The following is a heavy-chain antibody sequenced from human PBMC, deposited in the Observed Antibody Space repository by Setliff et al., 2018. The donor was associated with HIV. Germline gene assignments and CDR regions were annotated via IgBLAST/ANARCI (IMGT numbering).Heavy chain of an antibody. CDR3: ARRMEMTPIGY. D-gene: IGHD2-15*01. J-gene: IGHJ4*02. CDR1: GYTFNSYG. Sequence: GASVKVSCKASGYTFNSYGINWVRQAPGRGLEWMGWINTVTGNPTYAQGFTGRFVFSLDTSVSTAYLQISSLKAEDSAVYYCARRMEMTPIGYWGQGTLVTVSS. V-gene: IGHV7-4-1*02. CDR2: INTVTGNP.